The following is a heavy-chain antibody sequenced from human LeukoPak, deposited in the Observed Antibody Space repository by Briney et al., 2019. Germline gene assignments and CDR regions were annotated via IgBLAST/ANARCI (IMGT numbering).Heavy chain of an antibody. D-gene: IGHD1-26*01. CDR2: MNPNSGNT. Sequence: VASVKVSCKASGYTFTGYYMHWVRQATGQGLEWMGWMNPNSGNTGYAQKFQGRVTMTRNTSISTAYMELSSLRSEDTAVYYCARGSGVGATFGYWGQGTLVTVSS. V-gene: IGHV1-8*02. CDR1: GYTFTGYY. J-gene: IGHJ4*02. CDR3: ARGSGVGATFGY.